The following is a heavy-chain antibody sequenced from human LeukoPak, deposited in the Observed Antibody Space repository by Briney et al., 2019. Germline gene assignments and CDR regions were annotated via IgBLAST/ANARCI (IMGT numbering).Heavy chain of an antibody. V-gene: IGHV1-18*01. D-gene: IGHD6-13*01. J-gene: IGHJ5*02. Sequence: ASVRDSCKSSGYTLSDYGFTWVRQAPGQGLEWMGWISGFNGKTNYAVRVQDRLTLTTDTSTNTTTLDLRGLRPDDTAMYYCARVGSSGEFDLWGQGTLLTVSS. CDR3: ARVGSSGEFDL. CDR1: GYTLSDYG. CDR2: ISGFNGKT.